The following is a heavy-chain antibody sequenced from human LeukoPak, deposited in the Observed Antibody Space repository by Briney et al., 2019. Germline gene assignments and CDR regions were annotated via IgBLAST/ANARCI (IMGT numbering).Heavy chain of an antibody. J-gene: IGHJ4*02. CDR1: GFTFNNYA. Sequence: PGGSLRLSCAASGFTFNNYALHWVRQAPGKGLEYVSAISTNGDSTYYADSVKGRFTISRDNSKNTLYLQMGSLRAEDMAVYYCARYCNGVNSYSGYDYWGQGTLVTVSS. CDR2: ISTNGDST. CDR3: ARYCNGVNSYSGYDY. D-gene: IGHD2-15*01. V-gene: IGHV3-64*02.